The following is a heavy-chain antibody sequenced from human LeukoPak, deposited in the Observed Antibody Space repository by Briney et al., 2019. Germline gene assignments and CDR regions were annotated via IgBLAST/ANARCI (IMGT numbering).Heavy chain of an antibody. D-gene: IGHD5-18*01. V-gene: IGHV4-30-4*08. CDR2: IYYSGST. J-gene: IGHJ1*01. CDR3: ARDTVDTAMVQH. Sequence: SQTLSLTCTVSGGSISSGDYYWSWIRQPPGKSLEWSGYIYYSGSTYYNPSLKSRVSISLDTSKNQFSLKLSSVTAAGTAVYYCARDTVDTAMVQHWGLGTLVTVSS. CDR1: GGSISSGDYY.